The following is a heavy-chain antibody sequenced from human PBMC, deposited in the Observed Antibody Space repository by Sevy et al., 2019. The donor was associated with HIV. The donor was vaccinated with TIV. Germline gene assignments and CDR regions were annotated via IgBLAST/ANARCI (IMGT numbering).Heavy chain of an antibody. CDR3: ATVGLRYYSGSSSYQGDWFDP. V-gene: IGHV1-24*01. CDR1: GYTLTKLS. CDR2: FDSQDGET. D-gene: IGHD2-15*01. J-gene: IGHJ5*02. Sequence: ASVKVSCKVSGYTLTKLSIHWVRQAPGKGLEWMGDFDSQDGETIYSQRFQGRVTMTVDTPKDTAYMDLSSLTSEDTAVYYCATVGLRYYSGSSSYQGDWFDPWGQGTLVTVSS.